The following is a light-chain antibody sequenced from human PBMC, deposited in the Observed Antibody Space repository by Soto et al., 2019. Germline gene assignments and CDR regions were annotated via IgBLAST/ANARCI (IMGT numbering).Light chain of an antibody. J-gene: IGKJ3*01. CDR1: QSVGRN. V-gene: IGKV3-15*01. Sequence: EIVMTQSPVTLSVSPGERATLSCRASQSVGRNLAWYQQKPGQAPRLLIYDASNRATGIPARFSGSGSGTEFTLIISSLQSEDFGVYYCQQFNKWPPVFGPGTKVDIK. CDR3: QQFNKWPPV. CDR2: DAS.